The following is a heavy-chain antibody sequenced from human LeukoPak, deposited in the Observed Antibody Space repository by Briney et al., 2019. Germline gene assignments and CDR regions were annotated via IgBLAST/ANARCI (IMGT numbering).Heavy chain of an antibody. CDR3: ARDRAVAGTGANWFDP. Sequence: PGGSLRLSCAASGFTFSSYSMNWVRQAPGKGLEWVSSISSSSSYIYYADSVKGRFTISRDNAKNSLYLQMNSLRAEDTAVYYCARDRAVAGTGANWFDPWGREPWSPSPQ. CDR2: ISSSSSYI. V-gene: IGHV3-21*01. D-gene: IGHD6-19*01. J-gene: IGHJ5*02. CDR1: GFTFSSYS.